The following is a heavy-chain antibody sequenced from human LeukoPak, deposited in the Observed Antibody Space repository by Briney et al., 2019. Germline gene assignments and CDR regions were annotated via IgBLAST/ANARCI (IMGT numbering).Heavy chain of an antibody. CDR3: ARDDCSGGSCHNWFDP. J-gene: IGHJ5*02. Sequence: SETLSLTCTVSGYSISSGYYWGWIRQTPGKGLEWIGNIYHSGSTDYNPSLKSRVPISGDTSKNQFSLKLSSVTAADTAVYYCARDDCSGGSCHNWFDPWGQGTLVTVSS. D-gene: IGHD2-15*01. V-gene: IGHV4-38-2*02. CDR1: GYSISSGYY. CDR2: IYHSGST.